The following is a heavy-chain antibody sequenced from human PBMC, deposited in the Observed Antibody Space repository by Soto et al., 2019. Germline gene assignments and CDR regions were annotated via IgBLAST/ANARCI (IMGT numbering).Heavy chain of an antibody. Sequence: PGESLKISCQGSGYSFASYWIGWVRQMPGKDLEWMGIIYPGDSGTRYSPSFQGQVTIAADKSLRTAYLQWNSLKASDTALYYCARTRSLTLGSYYYGMGVRGQLTTVTVSS. J-gene: IGHJ6*02. CDR1: GYSFASYW. CDR2: IYPGDSGT. V-gene: IGHV5-51*01. D-gene: IGHD2-2*03. CDR3: ARTRSLTLGSYYYGMGV.